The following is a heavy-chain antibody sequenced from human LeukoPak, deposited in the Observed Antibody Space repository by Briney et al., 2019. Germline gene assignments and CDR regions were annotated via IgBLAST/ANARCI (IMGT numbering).Heavy chain of an antibody. CDR1: GYTFTSYY. D-gene: IGHD3-22*01. CDR3: ARDPEGSYLPYYFDSPNWFDR. J-gene: IGHJ5*02. V-gene: IGHV1-46*01. CDR2: INPSGGST. Sequence: GASVKVSCKASGYTFTSYYMHWVRQAPGQGLEWMGIINPSGGSTSYSQKFQGRVTMTRDTSTSTAYMELSSLRSEDTAVYYCARDPEGSYLPYYFDSPNWFDRWGRGTLVTVSS.